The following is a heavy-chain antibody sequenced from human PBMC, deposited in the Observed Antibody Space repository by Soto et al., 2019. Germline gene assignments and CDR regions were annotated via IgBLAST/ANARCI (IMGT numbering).Heavy chain of an antibody. CDR3: ATSVNSAMAFDY. D-gene: IGHD5-18*01. CDR2: INPNGGIT. CDR1: GYTFTHYY. Sequence: ASVKVSCKASGYTFTHYYIHWVRQAPGQGLEWMGIINPNGGITTYAQKFRAGFTMTRDTSTSTVYLEMSSLRSEDSAVYYCATSVNSAMAFDYWGQGTLVTVSS. V-gene: IGHV1-46*01. J-gene: IGHJ4*02.